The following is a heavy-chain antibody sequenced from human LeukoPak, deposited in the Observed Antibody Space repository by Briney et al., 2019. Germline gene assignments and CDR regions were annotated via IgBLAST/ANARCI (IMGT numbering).Heavy chain of an antibody. CDR3: ARDSEGGSGSYYLFSNYYYYGMDV. J-gene: IGHJ6*02. D-gene: IGHD3-10*01. Sequence: GGSLRLSCAASGFTVSSDYMSWVRQAPGKGLEWVSVIYSGGSTYYADSVKGRFTISRDNSKNTLYLQMNSLRAEDTAVYYCARDSEGGSGSYYLFSNYYYYGMDVWGQGTTVTVSS. CDR2: IYSGGST. CDR1: GFTVSSDY. V-gene: IGHV3-66*01.